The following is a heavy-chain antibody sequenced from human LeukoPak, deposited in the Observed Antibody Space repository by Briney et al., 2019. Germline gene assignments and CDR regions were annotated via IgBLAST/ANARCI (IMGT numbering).Heavy chain of an antibody. V-gene: IGHV3-23*01. D-gene: IGHD2-2*01. Sequence: GGSLRLSCAASGFTFSSFAMSWVRQAPGKGLEWVSDISGSGGSTYYADSVKGRFTISRDNSKNTLYLQMNSLRAEDTAVYYCAKVGYCSSTSCPDDYWGQGTMVTVSS. CDR2: ISGSGGST. CDR3: AKVGYCSSTSCPDDY. CDR1: GFTFSSFA. J-gene: IGHJ4*02.